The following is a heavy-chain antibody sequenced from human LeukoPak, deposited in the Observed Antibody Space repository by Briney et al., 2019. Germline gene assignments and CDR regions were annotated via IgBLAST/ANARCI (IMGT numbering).Heavy chain of an antibody. CDR3: ATGEVVDYYYYMDV. V-gene: IGHV1-69-2*01. CDR2: VDPEDGET. J-gene: IGHJ6*03. CDR1: GYTFTDYY. Sequence: GATVKISCKASGYTFTDYYMHWVQQAPGKGLEWMGRVDPEDGETIYAEKFQGRVTITADTSTDTAYMELSSLRSGDTAVYYCATGEVVDYYYYMDVWGKGTTVTVSS.